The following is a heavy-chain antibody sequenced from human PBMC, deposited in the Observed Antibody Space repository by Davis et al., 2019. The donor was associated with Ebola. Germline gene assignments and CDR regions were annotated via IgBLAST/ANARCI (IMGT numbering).Heavy chain of an antibody. J-gene: IGHJ4*02. Sequence: AASVKVSCKASGYTFTGHYMHWVRQAPGQGLEWVGRINPKTGGTNYAQKFQGRVTMTRDTSINTFYMELARLGSDDTAVYSCARGPEIILTGYAPYYFDNWGQGTLVTVSS. CDR3: ARGPEIILTGYAPYYFDN. D-gene: IGHD3-9*01. CDR2: INPKTGGT. V-gene: IGHV1-2*06. CDR1: GYTFTGHY.